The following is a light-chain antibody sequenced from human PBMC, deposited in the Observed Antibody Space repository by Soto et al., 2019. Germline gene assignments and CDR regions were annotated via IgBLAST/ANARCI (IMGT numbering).Light chain of an antibody. V-gene: IGKV3-20*01. CDR2: GAS. Sequence: EIVMTQSPATLSVSPGERATLSFRASQSVSSSYLACYQQTPGQAPSLIIYGASSRATGIPDRFSGSGSGTDFTLTISRLEPEDFAVYYCQQYGSSPRITFGQGTRLEIK. CDR1: QSVSSSY. CDR3: QQYGSSPRIT. J-gene: IGKJ5*01.